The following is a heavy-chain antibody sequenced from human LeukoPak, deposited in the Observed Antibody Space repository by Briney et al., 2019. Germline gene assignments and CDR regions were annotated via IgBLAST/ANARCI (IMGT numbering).Heavy chain of an antibody. Sequence: GGSLRLSCAASGFTFSSYWMHWVRQAPGKGLVWVSRINSDGSSTSYADSVKGRFTISRDNAKNTLYLQMNSLRAEDTAVYYCARGVYNYYYMDVWGRGATVTVSS. CDR2: INSDGSST. CDR1: GFTFSSYW. J-gene: IGHJ6*03. V-gene: IGHV3-74*01. CDR3: ARGVYNYYYMDV.